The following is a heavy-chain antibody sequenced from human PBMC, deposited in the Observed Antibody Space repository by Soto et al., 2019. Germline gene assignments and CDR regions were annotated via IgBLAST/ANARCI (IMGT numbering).Heavy chain of an antibody. V-gene: IGHV3-23*01. CDR3: ARGFSAGKGSPPDY. Sequence: EVRLLESGGGLVQPGGSLRLSCAASGFTFSNYAMTWVRQAPGKGLEWVSGLNGSGGSTSSADSVKGRFASSQDNTTNTLYLITTRLRDGHTAAYYCARGFSAGKGSPPDYWGQGTLVTVPS. CDR1: GFTFSNYA. CDR2: LNGSGGST. J-gene: IGHJ4*02. D-gene: IGHD3-10*01.